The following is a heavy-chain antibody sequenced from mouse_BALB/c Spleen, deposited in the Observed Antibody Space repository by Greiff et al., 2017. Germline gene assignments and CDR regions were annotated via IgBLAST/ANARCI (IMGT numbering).Heavy chain of an antibody. J-gene: IGHJ2*01. Sequence: EVQLQQSGPDLVKPSQSLSLTCTVTGYSITSCYSWHWIRQFPGNKLEWMGYIHYSGSTNYNPSLKSRISITRDTSKNQFFLQLNSVTTEDTATYYCAKGYYRYDSFDYWGQGTTLTVSS. CDR1: GYSITSCYS. V-gene: IGHV3-1*02. CDR3: AKGYYRYDSFDY. D-gene: IGHD2-14*01. CDR2: IHYSGST.